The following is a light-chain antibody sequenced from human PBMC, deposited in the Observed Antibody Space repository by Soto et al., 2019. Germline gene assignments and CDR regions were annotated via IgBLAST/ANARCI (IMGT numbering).Light chain of an antibody. V-gene: IGLV2-14*01. Sequence: QSALTQPASVSGSPGQSLTISCSGTSTDVGGYHFVSWYQQHPDKAPKLIIYDVSNRPSGISSRFSGSKSGNTASLTISGLQADDEADYYCSSYTSSSTPVIFGGGTKVTVL. J-gene: IGLJ2*01. CDR2: DVS. CDR3: SSYTSSSTPVI. CDR1: STDVGGYHF.